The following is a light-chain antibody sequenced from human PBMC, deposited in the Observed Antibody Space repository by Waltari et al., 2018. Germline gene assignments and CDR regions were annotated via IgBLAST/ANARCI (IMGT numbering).Light chain of an antibody. CDR1: QSLVHSDGNTY. J-gene: IGKJ3*01. CDR3: MQGTHWLT. CDR2: KVS. V-gene: IGKV2-30*02. Sequence: DVVMTQSPLSLPVTLGQPASISCRSSQSLVHSDGNTYLNWFQQRPGQSPRRLIYKVSKRDSGVPDRFSRSGSGTDFTLKISRVEAEDVGVYYCMQGTHWLTFGPGTKVDIK.